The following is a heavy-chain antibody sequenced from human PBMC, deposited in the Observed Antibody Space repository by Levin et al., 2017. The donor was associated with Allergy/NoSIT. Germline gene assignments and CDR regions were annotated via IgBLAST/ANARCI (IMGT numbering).Heavy chain of an antibody. CDR1: GGSISSYY. D-gene: IGHD1-1*01. V-gene: IGHV4-59*01. CDR2: IYYSGST. Sequence: MASETLSLTCTVSGGSISSYYWSWIRQPPGKGLEWIGYIYYSGSTNYNPSLKSRVTISVDTSKNQFSLKLSSVTAADTAVYYCARGELPNDAFDSWGQGTMVTVSS. CDR3: ARGELPNDAFDS. J-gene: IGHJ3*02.